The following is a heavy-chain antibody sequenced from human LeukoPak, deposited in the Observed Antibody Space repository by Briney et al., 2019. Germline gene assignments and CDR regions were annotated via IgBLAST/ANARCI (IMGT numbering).Heavy chain of an antibody. J-gene: IGHJ4*02. Sequence: SETLSLTCTVSGGSISSYYWSWIRQPPGKGLEWIGEINHSGSTNYNPSLKSRVTISVDTSKNQFSLKLSSVTAADTAVYYCARASYYYDSSGYRDWGQGTLVTVSS. CDR1: GGSISSYY. V-gene: IGHV4-34*01. D-gene: IGHD3-22*01. CDR2: INHSGST. CDR3: ARASYYYDSSGYRD.